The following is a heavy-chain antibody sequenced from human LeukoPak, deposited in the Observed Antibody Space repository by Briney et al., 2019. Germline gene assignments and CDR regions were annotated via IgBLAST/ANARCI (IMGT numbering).Heavy chain of an antibody. J-gene: IGHJ4*02. D-gene: IGHD4-17*01. Sequence: SETLSLTCTVSGGSISSYYWSWIRQPPGKGLEWIGYIYYSGSTNYNPSLKRRVTISVDTSKNQFSLKLSSVTAADTAVYYCATVTSHYYFDYWGQGTLVTVSS. CDR1: GGSISSYY. CDR3: ATVTSHYYFDY. V-gene: IGHV4-59*01. CDR2: IYYSGST.